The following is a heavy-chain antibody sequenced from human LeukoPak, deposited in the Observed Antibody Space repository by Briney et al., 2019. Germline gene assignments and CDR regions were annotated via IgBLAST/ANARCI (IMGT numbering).Heavy chain of an antibody. Sequence: ASVEVSCKASGYTSSNYYMHWVRQAPGQGLEWMGIINSSGGSTNYAQKFQGRVTMTRDMSTSTVYMELSSLRSEDTAVYYCAGGSYWGYFDYWGQGTLVTVSS. CDR1: GYTSSNYY. CDR2: INSSGGST. D-gene: IGHD1-26*01. J-gene: IGHJ4*02. CDR3: AGGSYWGYFDY. V-gene: IGHV1-46*01.